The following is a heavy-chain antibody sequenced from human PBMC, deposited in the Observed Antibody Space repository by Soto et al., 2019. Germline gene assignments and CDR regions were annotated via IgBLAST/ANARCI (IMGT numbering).Heavy chain of an antibody. CDR1: GFTFSSYW. CDR2: INSDGSST. D-gene: IGHD4-17*01. Sequence: GGSLRLSCAASGFTFSSYWMHWVRQAPGKGLVWVSRINSDGSSTSYADSVKGRFTISRDNAKNTLYLQLNSLRAEDTAVYYCAKSSYGDSYFDYWGQGTLVTVSS. V-gene: IGHV3-74*01. CDR3: AKSSYGDSYFDY. J-gene: IGHJ4*02.